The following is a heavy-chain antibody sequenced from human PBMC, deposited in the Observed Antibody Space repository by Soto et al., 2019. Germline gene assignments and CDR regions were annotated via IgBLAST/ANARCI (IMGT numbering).Heavy chain of an antibody. V-gene: IGHV3-23*01. D-gene: IGHD3-10*01. J-gene: IGHJ6*02. CDR2: ISDSGGST. CDR1: GFTFSSYA. Sequence: VSLRLSCAASGFTFSSYAMSWVRQAPGKGLEWVSAISDSGGSTYYADSVKGRFTISRDNSKNTLYLQMNSLRAEDTAVYYCAKSHGSGSYYNYYGMDVWGQGTTVTVSS. CDR3: AKSHGSGSYYNYYGMDV.